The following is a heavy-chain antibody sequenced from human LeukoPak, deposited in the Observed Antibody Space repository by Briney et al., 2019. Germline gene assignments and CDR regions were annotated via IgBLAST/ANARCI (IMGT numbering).Heavy chain of an antibody. CDR3: ARDSYYYYYGMDV. V-gene: IGHV1-2*04. Sequence: ASVKVSCKASGYTFTGYYMHWVRQAPGQGLEWMGWINPNSGGTNYAQKFQGWVTMTRDTSISTAYMELSRLRSEDTAVYYCARDSYYYYYGMDVWGQGTTVTVSS. J-gene: IGHJ6*02. CDR1: GYTFTGYY. CDR2: INPNSGGT.